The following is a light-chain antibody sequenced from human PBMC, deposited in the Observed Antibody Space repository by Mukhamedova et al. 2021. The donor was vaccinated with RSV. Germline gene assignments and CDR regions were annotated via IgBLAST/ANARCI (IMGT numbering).Light chain of an antibody. J-gene: IGLJ3*02. Sequence: SGSVSTSYYPSWYQQTPGQAPRTLIYSTNTRSSGVPDRVSGSILGNKADLTITGAQADEESDYYCGLYMGSGMVLGGGTKMTVL. CDR1: SGSVSTSYY. V-gene: IGLV8-61*01. CDR3: GLYMGSGMV. CDR2: STN.